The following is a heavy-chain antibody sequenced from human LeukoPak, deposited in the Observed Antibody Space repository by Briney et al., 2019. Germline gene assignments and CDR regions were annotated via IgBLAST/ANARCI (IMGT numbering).Heavy chain of an antibody. J-gene: IGHJ4*02. CDR3: ASGYDSSGYYYFPADY. D-gene: IGHD3-22*01. CDR2: IIPIFGTA. CDR1: GYTFTSYG. Sequence: SVKVSCKASGYTFTSYGISWVRQAPGQGLEWRGEIIPIFGTANYAQKFQGRVTITTDESTSTAYMELSSLRSGDTAVYYCASGYDSSGYYYFPADYWGQGTLVTVSS. V-gene: IGHV1-69*05.